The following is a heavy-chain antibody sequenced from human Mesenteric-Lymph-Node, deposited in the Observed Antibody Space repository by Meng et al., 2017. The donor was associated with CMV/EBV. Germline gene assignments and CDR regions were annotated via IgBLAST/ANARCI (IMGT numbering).Heavy chain of an antibody. J-gene: IGHJ2*01. D-gene: IGHD1-26*01. Sequence: GYFSGYYWSWIRQPPGKGLEWIGEINHSGSTNYNPSLKSRVTISVDTSKNQFSLKLSSVTAADTAVYYCARFVGPIGGTSYWYFDLWGRGTLVTVSS. CDR2: INHSGST. CDR3: ARFVGPIGGTSYWYFDL. CDR1: GYFSGYY. V-gene: IGHV4-34*01.